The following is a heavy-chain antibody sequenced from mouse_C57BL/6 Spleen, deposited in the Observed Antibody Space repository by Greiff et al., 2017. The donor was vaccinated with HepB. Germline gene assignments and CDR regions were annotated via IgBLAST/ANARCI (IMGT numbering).Heavy chain of an antibody. J-gene: IGHJ3*01. CDR2: IDPSDSYT. D-gene: IGHD2-4*01. CDR1: GYTFTSYW. Sequence: QVQLQQPGAELVKPGASVKLSCTASGYTFTSYWMQWVNQRPGQGLEWIGEIDPSDSYTNYNQKFKGKATLTVDTSSSTAYMQLSSLTSEDSAVYYCARRDYDGAYWGQGTLVTVSA. V-gene: IGHV1-50*01. CDR3: ARRDYDGAY.